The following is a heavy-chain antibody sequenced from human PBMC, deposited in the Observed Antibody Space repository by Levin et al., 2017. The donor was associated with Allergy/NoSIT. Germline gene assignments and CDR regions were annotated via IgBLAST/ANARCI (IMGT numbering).Heavy chain of an antibody. J-gene: IGHJ6*03. Sequence: SQTLSLTCSVSGGSITSSTYYWGWIRQPPGKELEWIGSIYYTTSTYYNPSLRGRITMSVDTSKNQFSLRVKSVTAADTAVYYCARLPRPHAAGPYQYHYYYMDVWGKGTTVTVSS. V-gene: IGHV4-39*01. CDR1: GGSITSSTYY. D-gene: IGHD2-2*01. CDR2: IYYTTST. CDR3: ARLPRPHAAGPYQYHYYYMDV.